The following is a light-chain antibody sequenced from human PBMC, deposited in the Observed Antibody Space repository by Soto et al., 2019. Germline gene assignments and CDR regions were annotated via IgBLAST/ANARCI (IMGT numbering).Light chain of an antibody. CDR1: QSISSW. Sequence: INLTHSPSTMSASVGDRVTITCRASQSISSWLAWYQQKQGKAHKXLIYKASSLESGVPSRFSGSGSGTELTITISSLQPDDFETYYCQQYNSYAVTFGQGTKVDIK. CDR3: QQYNSYAVT. V-gene: IGKV1-5*03. CDR2: KAS. J-gene: IGKJ1*01.